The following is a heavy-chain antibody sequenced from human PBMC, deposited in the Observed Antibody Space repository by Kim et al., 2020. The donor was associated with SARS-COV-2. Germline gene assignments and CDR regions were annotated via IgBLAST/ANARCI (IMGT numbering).Heavy chain of an antibody. D-gene: IGHD3-10*01. Sequence: ASVKVSCKASGYTFTGYYMHWVRQAPGQGLEWMGWINPNSGGTNYAQKFQGRVTMTRDTSISTAYMELSRLRSDDTAVYYCARIPTYYYGSGTTAPVDYWGQGTLVTVSS. CDR3: ARIPTYYYGSGTTAPVDY. CDR1: GYTFTGYY. V-gene: IGHV1-2*02. CDR2: INPNSGGT. J-gene: IGHJ4*02.